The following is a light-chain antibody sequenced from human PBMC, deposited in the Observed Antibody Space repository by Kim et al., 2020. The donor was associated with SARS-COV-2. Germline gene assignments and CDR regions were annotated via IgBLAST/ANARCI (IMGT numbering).Light chain of an antibody. J-gene: IGKJ1*01. V-gene: IGKV1-9*01. Sequence: ASIGDTVTITCRDSKGISNYLAWYQQTPGKAPKLLIYAASTLQSGVPSRFTGSGSGTEFSLTISSLEPEDFATYYCQQLSTYPRTFGQGTKVDIK. CDR2: AAS. CDR1: KGISNY. CDR3: QQLSTYPRT.